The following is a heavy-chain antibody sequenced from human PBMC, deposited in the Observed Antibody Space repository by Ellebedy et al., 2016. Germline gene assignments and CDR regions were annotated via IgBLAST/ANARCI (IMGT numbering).Heavy chain of an antibody. V-gene: IGHV3-74*01. CDR2: INGDASDT. CDR1: GFTFSTYW. J-gene: IGHJ5*02. Sequence: GESLKISXVASGFTFSTYWMYWVRQVPGKGLVWVSRINGDASDTAYADSVTGRFIISRDNSKNTLYLEMNSLRVEDTAVYYCARPGRDGCDSKKCYTWFDPWGQGTLVTVSS. CDR3: ARPGRDGCDSKKCYTWFDP. D-gene: IGHD2-2*02.